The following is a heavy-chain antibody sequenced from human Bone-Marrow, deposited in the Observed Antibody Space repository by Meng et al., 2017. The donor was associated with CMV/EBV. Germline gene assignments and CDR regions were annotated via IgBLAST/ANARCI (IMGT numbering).Heavy chain of an antibody. D-gene: IGHD6-13*01. V-gene: IGHV1-2*02. Sequence: ASVKVSCKASGYTFTGYYMHWVRQAPGQGLEWMGWINPNSGGTNYAQKFQGRVNMTRDTSISPAYMELSRLRSDDTAVYYCARVAPVAKYSSSPVGFDPWGQGTLVTVSS. J-gene: IGHJ5*02. CDR1: GYTFTGYY. CDR2: INPNSGGT. CDR3: ARVAPVAKYSSSPVGFDP.